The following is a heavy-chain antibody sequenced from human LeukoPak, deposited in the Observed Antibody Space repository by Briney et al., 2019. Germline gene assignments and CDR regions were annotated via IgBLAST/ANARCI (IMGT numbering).Heavy chain of an antibody. Sequence: GSLRLSCAASGFTVSNTWMSWVRQAPGKGLEWVGRIKSKGDGGTTDHAAPVKGRFTISRDDSKNTLNLQMNGLKPEDTGVYYCTTYNSRDAFDIWGQGTMVTVSS. J-gene: IGHJ3*02. V-gene: IGHV3-15*01. D-gene: IGHD2/OR15-2a*01. CDR2: IKSKGDGGTT. CDR3: TTYNSRDAFDI. CDR1: GFTVSNTW.